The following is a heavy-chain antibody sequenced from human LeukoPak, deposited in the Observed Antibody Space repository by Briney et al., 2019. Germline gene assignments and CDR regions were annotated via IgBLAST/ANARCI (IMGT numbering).Heavy chain of an antibody. J-gene: IGHJ4*02. D-gene: IGHD1-26*01. CDR1: GFSFSSYG. V-gene: IGHV3-30*02. Sequence: GGSLRLSCAGSGFSFSSYGMHWVRQAPGKGLEWMAFIRSDGSNKYYADSVKGRFTISRDNSKNTLYLQMNSLRAEDTAVYYCAKPRKGNSGSYYSSEYYFDYWGQGTLVTVSS. CDR2: IRSDGSNK. CDR3: AKPRKGNSGSYYSSEYYFDY.